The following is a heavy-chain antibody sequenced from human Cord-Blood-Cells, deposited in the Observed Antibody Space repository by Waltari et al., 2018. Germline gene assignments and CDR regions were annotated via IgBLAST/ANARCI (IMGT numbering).Heavy chain of an antibody. D-gene: IGHD2-15*01. J-gene: IGHJ4*02. CDR1: GFTFSSYA. V-gene: IGHV3-23*01. CDR2: ISGSGGST. CDR3: AKVVAATRYYFDY. Sequence: EVQLLESGGGLVQPGGSLRLSCAASGFTFSSYAMSWVRQAPGKGLEWVSAISGSGGSTYYVDSVKGRFTISRDNSKNTLYLQMNSLRAEDTAVYYCAKVVAATRYYFDYWGQGTLVTVSS.